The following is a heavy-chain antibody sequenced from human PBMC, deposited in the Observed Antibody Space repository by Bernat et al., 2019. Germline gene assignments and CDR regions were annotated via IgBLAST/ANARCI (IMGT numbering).Heavy chain of an antibody. CDR3: ARGGGYCSGGSCQKFIDY. V-gene: IGHV4-30-2*01. CDR2: IYHSGST. J-gene: IGHJ4*02. D-gene: IGHD2-15*01. Sequence: QLQLQESGSGLVKPSQTLSLTCAVSGGSISSGGYSWSWIRQPPGKGLEWIGYIYHSGSTYYNPSLKSRVTISVDRSKNQFSLKLSSVTAADTAVYYCARGGGYCSGGSCQKFIDYWGQGTLVTVSS. CDR1: GGSISSGGYS.